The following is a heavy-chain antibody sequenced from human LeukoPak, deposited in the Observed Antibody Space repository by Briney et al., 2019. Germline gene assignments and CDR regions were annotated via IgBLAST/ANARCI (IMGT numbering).Heavy chain of an antibody. CDR1: GFPFGSYV. J-gene: IGHJ5*02. V-gene: IGHV3-48*03. CDR3: ARKGIAVAGTMGNWFDP. Sequence: GGSLRLSCEASGFPFGSYVMSWVRQAPGKGLEWIAYINHNAEMIFYPDFVKGRFTISRDNAKNSLYLQMNSLRAEDTAVYYCARKGIAVAGTMGNWFDPWGQGTLVTVSS. CDR2: INHNAEMI. D-gene: IGHD6-19*01.